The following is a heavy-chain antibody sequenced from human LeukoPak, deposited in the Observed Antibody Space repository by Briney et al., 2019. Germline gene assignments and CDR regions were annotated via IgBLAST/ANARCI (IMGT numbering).Heavy chain of an antibody. J-gene: IGHJ4*02. CDR2: INPDSGGT. Sequence: ASVKVSCKASGYTFTDYYIHWVRQAPGQGLEWMAWINPDSGGTYYAQNFHDRITLTRDTSIGTAYMELSRLRSDDTAIYYCARANALYCSSTSCLFDYWGQGTLVTVSS. CDR1: GYTFTDYY. D-gene: IGHD2-2*01. CDR3: ARANALYCSSTSCLFDY. V-gene: IGHV1-2*02.